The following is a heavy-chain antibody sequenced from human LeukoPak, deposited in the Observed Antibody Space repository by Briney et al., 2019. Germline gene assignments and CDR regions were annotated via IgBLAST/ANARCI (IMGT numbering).Heavy chain of an antibody. J-gene: IGHJ4*02. CDR3: ATTGSSWSFDY. CDR1: GFTFSSYA. Sequence: GGSLRLSCAASGFTFSSYAMHWVRQAPGKGLEWVAVISYDGSNKYYADSVKGRFTISRDNSKNTLYLQMNSLRAEDTAVHYCATTGSSWSFDYWGQGTLVTVSS. V-gene: IGHV3-30-3*01. CDR2: ISYDGSNK. D-gene: IGHD6-13*01.